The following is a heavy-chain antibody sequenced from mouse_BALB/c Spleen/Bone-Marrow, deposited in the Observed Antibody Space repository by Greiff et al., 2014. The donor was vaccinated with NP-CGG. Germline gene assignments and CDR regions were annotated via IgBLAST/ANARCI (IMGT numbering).Heavy chain of an antibody. Sequence: VQLQQSGAELVKPGASVKLSCTASGFKIKDTHMHWVKQRPEQGLEWIGRIDPASGDTKYDPKFQGKAAITEDTSSNTAYLQLSSLKSEDTAVYYCSRYYYGSGCFDYWGQGTLVIVSA. D-gene: IGHD1-1*01. V-gene: IGHV14-3*02. J-gene: IGHJ3*01. CDR1: GFKIKDTH. CDR2: IDPASGDT. CDR3: SRYYYGSGCFDY.